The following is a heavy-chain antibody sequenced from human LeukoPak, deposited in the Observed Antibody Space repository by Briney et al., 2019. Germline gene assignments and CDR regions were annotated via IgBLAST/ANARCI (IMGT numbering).Heavy chain of an antibody. Sequence: SETLSLTCAVYGESFNSYYWSGVRQAPGGGRGWSGEFRQSGGTNYNPSLTSRVSISVDTFKSQFSLKLTSVTAADTAVYYCASGRWEPRFALWGQGTLVTVSS. V-gene: IGHV4-34*01. J-gene: IGHJ5*02. CDR1: GESFNSYY. D-gene: IGHD1-26*01. CDR3: ASGRWEPRFAL. CDR2: FRQSGGT.